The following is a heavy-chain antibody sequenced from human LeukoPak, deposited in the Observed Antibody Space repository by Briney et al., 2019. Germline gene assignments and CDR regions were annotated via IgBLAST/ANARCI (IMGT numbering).Heavy chain of an antibody. CDR2: ISSSSSYI. J-gene: IGHJ5*02. D-gene: IGHD4-17*01. V-gene: IGHV3-21*01. CDR3: AKSRMTTNWFDP. Sequence: GESLKISCKGSGYSFTSYWIGWVRQAPGKGLEWVSSISSSSSYIYYADSVKGRFTISRDNAKNTLYLQMNSLRAEDTAVYYCAKSRMTTNWFDPWGQGTLVTVSS. CDR1: GYSFTSYW.